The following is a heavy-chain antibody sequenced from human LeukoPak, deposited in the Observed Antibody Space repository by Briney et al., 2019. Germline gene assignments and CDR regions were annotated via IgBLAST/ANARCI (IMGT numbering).Heavy chain of an antibody. CDR3: ARARYCSGGSCSYYMYV. CDR2: ISAYNGNT. V-gene: IGHV1-18*01. CDR1: GYTFTSYG. Sequence: GASVKVSCKASGYTFTSYGISWVRQAPGQGLEWMGWISAYNGNTNYAQKLQGRVTMTTDTSTSTAYMELRSLRSDDTAVYYCARARYCSGGSCSYYMYVWGKGTTVTISS. D-gene: IGHD2-15*01. J-gene: IGHJ6*03.